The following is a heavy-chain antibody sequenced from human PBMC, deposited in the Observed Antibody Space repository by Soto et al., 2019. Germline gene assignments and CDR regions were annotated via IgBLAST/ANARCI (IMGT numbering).Heavy chain of an antibody. Sequence: ETLSLTCTVSGGSISTYYWSWIRRPPGKGLEWIGYIYYDGSTSYNPSLRSRVTISVGTSKNQFSLILSSVTSADTAVYYCARDQLSSGLYVWFDPWGQGTLVTVS. CDR3: ARDQLSSGLYVWFDP. CDR1: GGSISTYY. CDR2: IYYDGST. V-gene: IGHV4-59*01. D-gene: IGHD6-25*01. J-gene: IGHJ5*02.